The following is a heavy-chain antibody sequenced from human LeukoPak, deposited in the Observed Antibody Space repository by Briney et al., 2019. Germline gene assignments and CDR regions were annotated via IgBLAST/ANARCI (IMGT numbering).Heavy chain of an antibody. V-gene: IGHV3-21*01. J-gene: IGHJ4*02. CDR1: GFTFSSYS. CDR3: AGLGFGELFVGRD. CDR2: ISSSSSYI. Sequence: PGGSLRLSCAASGFTFSSYSMNWVRQAPGKGLEWVSSISSSSSYIYYADSVKGRFTISRDNAKNSLYLQMNSLRAEDTAVYYCAGLGFGELFVGRDWGQGTLVTVSS. D-gene: IGHD3-10*01.